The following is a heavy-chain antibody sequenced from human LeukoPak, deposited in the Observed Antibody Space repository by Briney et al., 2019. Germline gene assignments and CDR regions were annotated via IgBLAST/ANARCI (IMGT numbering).Heavy chain of an antibody. V-gene: IGHV3-30*02. J-gene: IGHJ4*02. Sequence: DSVEGRFTISRDNSKNTLYLQMNSLRVEDTAVYYCAKYKSSGYSSGWYPQYYFDYWGQGTLVTVSS. D-gene: IGHD6-19*01. CDR3: AKYKSSGYSSGWYPQYYFDY.